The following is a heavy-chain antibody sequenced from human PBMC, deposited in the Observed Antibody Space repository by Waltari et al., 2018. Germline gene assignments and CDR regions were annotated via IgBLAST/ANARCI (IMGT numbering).Heavy chain of an antibody. CDR3: ARVGYDSSGYSGYFDY. J-gene: IGHJ4*02. CDR2: IYYSGST. CDR1: GGSISRGGYY. V-gene: IGHV4-31*01. Sequence: QVQLQESGPGLVKPSQTLSLTCTVSGGSISRGGYYWSWIRQHPGKGLEWIGYIYYSGSTYYNPSLKSLVTISVDTSKNQFSLKLSSVTAADTAVYYCARVGYDSSGYSGYFDYWGQGTLVTVSS. D-gene: IGHD3-22*01.